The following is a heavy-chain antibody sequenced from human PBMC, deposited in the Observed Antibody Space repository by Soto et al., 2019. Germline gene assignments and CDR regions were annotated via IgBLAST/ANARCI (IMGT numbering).Heavy chain of an antibody. CDR1: GFIFSNAW. V-gene: IGHV3-15*07. Sequence: GGSLRLSCAASGFIFSNAWINWVRQAPGKGQEWVGRIKSKTDGGTTDYAAPVKGRFSISRDDSKNTVFLQMYSLKTEDTGVYYCTTFHPYSYDGSCYDHCSQGTLVPVSA. CDR3: TTFHPYSYDGSCYDH. CDR2: IKSKTDGGTT. D-gene: IGHD3-22*01. J-gene: IGHJ1*01.